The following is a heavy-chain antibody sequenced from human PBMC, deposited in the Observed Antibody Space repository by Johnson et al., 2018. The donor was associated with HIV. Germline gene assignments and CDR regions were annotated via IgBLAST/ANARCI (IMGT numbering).Heavy chain of an antibody. CDR2: ISSSGSTI. CDR1: GFTFSDYY. J-gene: IGHJ3*02. CDR3: AKDRQAITIFGVVTGDAFDI. V-gene: IGHV3-11*01. D-gene: IGHD3-3*01. Sequence: VQVVESGGGLVKPGGSLRLSCAASGFTFSDYYMSWIRQAPGKVLEWVSYISSSGSTIYYADSVKGRFTISRDNAKNSLYLQMNSLRAEDTAVYYCAKDRQAITIFGVVTGDAFDIWGQGTMVTVSS.